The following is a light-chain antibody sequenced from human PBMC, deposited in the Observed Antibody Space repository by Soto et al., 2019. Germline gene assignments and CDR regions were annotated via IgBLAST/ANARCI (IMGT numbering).Light chain of an antibody. Sequence: DIQMTQSPSTLSASVGDRVTITCRASQSISSWLAWYQQKPGKAPKLLIYKASSLESGVPSRFSGSGSGTEYTLTISSLQPDDFATYYCQQYNSYPYTFGQGTKLEIK. J-gene: IGKJ2*01. CDR1: QSISSW. V-gene: IGKV1-5*03. CDR2: KAS. CDR3: QQYNSYPYT.